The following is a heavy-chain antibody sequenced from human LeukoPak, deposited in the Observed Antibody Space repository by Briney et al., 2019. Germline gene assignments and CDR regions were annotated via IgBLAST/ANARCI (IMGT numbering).Heavy chain of an antibody. Sequence: GGSLRLSCAASGFTFDDYAMHWVRQAPGKGLEWVSLISGDGGSTYYSDSVKGRFTISRDNSKNSLYRQMNSLRTEDTALYYCAKGYYYDSSGYYAWGQGTLVTVSS. CDR1: GFTFDDYA. D-gene: IGHD3-22*01. CDR2: ISGDGGST. J-gene: IGHJ4*02. CDR3: AKGYYYDSSGYYA. V-gene: IGHV3-43*02.